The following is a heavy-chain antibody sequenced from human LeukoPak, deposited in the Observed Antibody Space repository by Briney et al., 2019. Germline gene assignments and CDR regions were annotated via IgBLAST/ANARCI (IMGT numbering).Heavy chain of an antibody. J-gene: IGHJ4*02. CDR1: GGSISSGGYY. V-gene: IGHV4-31*03. CDR2: IYYSGST. D-gene: IGHD3-9*01. Sequence: SQILSLTCTVSGGSISSGGYYWSWIRQHPGKGLEWIGYIYYSGSTYYNPSLKSRVTISVDTSKNQFSLKLSSVTAADTAVYYCARITLDILTGYYHYYFDYWGQGTLVTVSS. CDR3: ARITLDILTGYYHYYFDY.